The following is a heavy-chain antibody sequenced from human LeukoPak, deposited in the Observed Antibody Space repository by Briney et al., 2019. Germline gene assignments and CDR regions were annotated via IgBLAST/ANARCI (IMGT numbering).Heavy chain of an antibody. CDR3: ARENSGSYKEFDY. CDR1: GGSISSYY. D-gene: IGHD1-26*01. V-gene: IGHV4-4*07. CDR2: IYTSGST. J-gene: IGHJ4*02. Sequence: SETLSLTCTVSGGSISSYYWSWIRQPAGKGLEWIGRIYTSGSTNYNASLKSRVSMSVDTSKNQFSLKLSSVTAADTAVFYCARENSGSYKEFDYWGQGTLVTVSS.